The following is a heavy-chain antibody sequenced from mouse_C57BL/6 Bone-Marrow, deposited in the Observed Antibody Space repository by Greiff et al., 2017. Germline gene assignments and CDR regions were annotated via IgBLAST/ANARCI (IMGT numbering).Heavy chain of an antibody. V-gene: IGHV1-22*01. CDR1: GYTFTDYN. Sequence: EVQLQQSGPELVKPGASVKMSCKASGYTFTDYNMHWVKQSHGKSLEWIGYINPNNGGTSYNQKFKGQATLTVNKSSSTADMELRSLTSEDSAVYYCARWLLGLYYFDYWGQGTTLTVSS. CDR3: ARWLLGLYYFDY. J-gene: IGHJ2*01. D-gene: IGHD2-3*01. CDR2: INPNNGGT.